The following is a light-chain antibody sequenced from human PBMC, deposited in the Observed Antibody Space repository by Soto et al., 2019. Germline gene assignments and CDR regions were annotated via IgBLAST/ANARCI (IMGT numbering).Light chain of an antibody. CDR2: VAS. V-gene: IGKV1-8*01. CDR3: QQYYSYPLT. CDR1: QGISSY. J-gene: IGKJ4*01. Sequence: IRMTQSPASLSASTGDRVTITCRASQGISSYLAWYQQKPGKATQLLIYVASSLQSGVPSRFSGSGSGTDFTLTISCLQSEDFASYYCQQYYSYPLTFGGGPKVDIK.